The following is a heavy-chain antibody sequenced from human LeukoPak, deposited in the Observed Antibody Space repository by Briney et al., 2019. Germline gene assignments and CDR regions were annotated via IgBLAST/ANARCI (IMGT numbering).Heavy chain of an antibody. CDR1: GFTFSSYS. CDR3: ATLLISGIDY. CDR2: ISSSSSTI. J-gene: IGHJ4*02. V-gene: IGHV3-48*04. D-gene: IGHD5-12*01. Sequence: PGGSLRFSCAASGFTFSSYSMNWVRQAPGKGLEWVSYISSSSSTIYYADSVKGRFTISRDNAKNSLYLQMNSLRAEDTAVYYCATLLISGIDYWGQGTLVTVSS.